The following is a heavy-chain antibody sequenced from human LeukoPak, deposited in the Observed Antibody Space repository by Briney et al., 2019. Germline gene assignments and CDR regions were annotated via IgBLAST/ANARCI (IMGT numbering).Heavy chain of an antibody. CDR2: ISPSGGST. CDR3: ARGGSEVVTAIVVYFDY. CDR1: GYTFTSYY. V-gene: IGHV1-46*01. D-gene: IGHD2-21*02. J-gene: IGHJ4*02. Sequence: GASVKVSCKASGYTFTSYYMHWVRQAPGQGLEWMGIISPSGGSTSYAQKFQGRVTMTRDTSTSTVYMELSSLRSEDTAVYYCARGGSEVVTAIVVYFDYWGQGTLVTVSS.